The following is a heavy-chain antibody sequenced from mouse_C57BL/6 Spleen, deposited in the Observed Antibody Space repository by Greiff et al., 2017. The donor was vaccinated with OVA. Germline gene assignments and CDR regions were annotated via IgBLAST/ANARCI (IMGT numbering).Heavy chain of an antibody. V-gene: IGHV10-1*01. CDR1: GFSFNTYA. CDR3: VRGHWYFDV. CDR2: IRSKSNNYAT. Sequence: EVQVVESGGGLVQPKGSLKLSCAASGFSFNTYAMNWVRQAPGKGLEWVARIRSKSNNYATYYADSVKDRFTISRDDSESMLYLQMNNLKTEDTAMYYCVRGHWYFDVWGTGTTVTVSS. J-gene: IGHJ1*03.